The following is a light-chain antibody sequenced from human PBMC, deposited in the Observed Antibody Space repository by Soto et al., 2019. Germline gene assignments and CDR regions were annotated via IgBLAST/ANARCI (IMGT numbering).Light chain of an antibody. V-gene: IGKV3-15*01. J-gene: IGKJ4*01. CDR1: QSVGNN. Sequence: EIVVTQSPATLSVSPGERATLSCRASQSVGNNFAWYQQKPGQAPRLLIFATSTRATGVPASFSGSGSGTEFTLTLSSLQSEDFAVYYCQQYGDWPLTFGGGAKVEIE. CDR2: ATS. CDR3: QQYGDWPLT.